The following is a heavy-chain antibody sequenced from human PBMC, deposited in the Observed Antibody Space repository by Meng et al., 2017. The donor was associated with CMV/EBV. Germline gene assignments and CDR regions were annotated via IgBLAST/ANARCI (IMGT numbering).Heavy chain of an antibody. D-gene: IGHD3-3*01. Sequence: GESLKISCKGSGYSFTSYWIGWVRQMPGKGLEWMGIIYPGDSDTRYSPSFQGQVTISADKSISTAYLQWSSPKASDTAMYYCARAGRSYYDFWSGYSNLFDPWGQGTLVTVSS. CDR3: ARAGRSYYDFWSGYSNLFDP. J-gene: IGHJ5*02. CDR1: GYSFTSYW. V-gene: IGHV5-51*01. CDR2: IYPGDSDT.